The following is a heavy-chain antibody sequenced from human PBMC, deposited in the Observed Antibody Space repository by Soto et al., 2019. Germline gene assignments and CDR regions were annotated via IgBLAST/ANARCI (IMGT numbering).Heavy chain of an antibody. Sequence: QVQLVQSGAEVKKPGSSVKVSCRASGGTLNKHAITWVRRAPGLGLEWLGGIIPMFGIPNYTQKFQGRVMITADDSTNTSHMELNSLTSEDTAVYYCARGGTSGWLKGAYDVWGQGTRVTVSS. J-gene: IGHJ3*01. V-gene: IGHV1-69*01. CDR3: ARGGTSGWLKGAYDV. D-gene: IGHD6-19*01. CDR2: IIPMFGIP. CDR1: GGTLNKHA.